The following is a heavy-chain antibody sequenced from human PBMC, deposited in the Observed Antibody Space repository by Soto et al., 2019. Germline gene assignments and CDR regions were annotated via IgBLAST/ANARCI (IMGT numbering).Heavy chain of an antibody. CDR1: GFTFSSYA. Sequence: GGSLRLSCAASGFTFSSYAMSWVRQAPGKGLEWVSAISGSGGSTYYADSVKGRFTISRDNSKNTLYLQMNSLRAEDTAVYYCAKGERFCSNNSCFIDYWGQGTLVTVSS. J-gene: IGHJ4*02. CDR3: AKGERFCSNNSCFIDY. D-gene: IGHD2-2*01. CDR2: ISGSGGST. V-gene: IGHV3-23*01.